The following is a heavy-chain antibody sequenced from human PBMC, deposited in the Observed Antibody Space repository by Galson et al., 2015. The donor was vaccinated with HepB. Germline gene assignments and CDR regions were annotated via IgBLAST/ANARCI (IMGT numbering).Heavy chain of an antibody. CDR1: GFTFSSYW. Sequence: SLRLSCAASGFTFSSYWMSWVRQAPGKGLEWVANIKQDGSEKYYVDSVKGRFTISRDNAKNSLYLQMNSLRAEDTAVYYCARDSGAYCGGDCYSYYYYYYGVDVWGQGTTVTVSS. V-gene: IGHV3-7*03. J-gene: IGHJ6*02. CDR3: ARDSGAYCGGDCYSYYYYYYGVDV. CDR2: IKQDGSEK. D-gene: IGHD2-21*02.